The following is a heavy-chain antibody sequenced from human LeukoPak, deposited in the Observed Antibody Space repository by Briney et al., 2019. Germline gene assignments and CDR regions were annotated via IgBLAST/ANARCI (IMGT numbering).Heavy chain of an antibody. CDR1: GGSISSNDYY. Sequence: SETLSLTCTVSGGSISSNDYYWSWIRQPPGKGLEWIGYIYHSGTTYYNPSLKSRVTISVDRSKNQFSLKLSSVTAADTAVYYCARGWNYGLNWFDPWGQGILVTVSS. D-gene: IGHD1-7*01. CDR3: ARGWNYGLNWFDP. J-gene: IGHJ5*02. CDR2: IYHSGTT. V-gene: IGHV4-30-4*08.